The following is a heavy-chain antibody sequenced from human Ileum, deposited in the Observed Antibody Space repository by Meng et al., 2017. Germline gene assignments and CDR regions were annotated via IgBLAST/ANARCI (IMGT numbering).Heavy chain of an antibody. J-gene: IGHJ5*02. CDR3: ARERQDNRWFDP. CDR1: GFTFSSYS. Sequence: EVQLVESGGDLVKPGGSLRLSCAASGFTFSSYSMNWVRRAPRKGLEWVSSISSSSSYIYYADSLKGRFTISRDNAKNSLYLQMNSLRAEDTAVYYCARERQDNRWFDPWGQGTLVTVSS. D-gene: IGHD1-1*01. V-gene: IGHV3-21*01. CDR2: ISSSSSYI.